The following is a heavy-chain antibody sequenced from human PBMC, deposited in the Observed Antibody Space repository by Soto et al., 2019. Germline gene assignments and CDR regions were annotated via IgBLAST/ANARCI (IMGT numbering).Heavy chain of an antibody. J-gene: IGHJ4*02. CDR1: GYTLTELS. CDR2: FDPEDGET. V-gene: IGHV1-24*01. Sequence: QVQLVQSGAEVKKPGASVKVSCKVSGYTLTELSMHWVRQAPGKGLEWMGGFDPEDGETIYAQKFQGRVTMTEXXSXDXXYMELSSMRSEVTVVYYCATLTYYYDSSGSIYLDYWGQGTLVTVSS. D-gene: IGHD3-22*01. CDR3: ATLTYYYDSSGSIYLDY.